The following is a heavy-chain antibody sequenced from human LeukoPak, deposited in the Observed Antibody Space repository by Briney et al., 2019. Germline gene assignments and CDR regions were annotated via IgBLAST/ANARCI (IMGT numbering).Heavy chain of an antibody. V-gene: IGHV4-59*01. CDR1: GGSISSYY. Sequence: SETLSLTCTVSGGSISSYYWSWIRQPPGKGLEWIGYIYYSGSTNYNPSLKSRVTISVDTSKNQFSLKLSSVTAADTAVYYCAREVVVVAASPPINWFDPWGQGTLVTVSS. CDR3: AREVVVVAASPPINWFDP. D-gene: IGHD2-15*01. J-gene: IGHJ5*02. CDR2: IYYSGST.